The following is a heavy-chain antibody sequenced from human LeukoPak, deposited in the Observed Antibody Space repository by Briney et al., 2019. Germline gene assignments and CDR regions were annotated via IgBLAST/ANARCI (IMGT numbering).Heavy chain of an antibody. D-gene: IGHD3-10*01. CDR2: ISAYNGNT. V-gene: IGHV1-18*01. J-gene: IGHJ6*02. CDR3: AGTRGLDYYYGMDV. CDR1: GYTFTSYG. Sequence: ASVKVSCKASGYTFTSYGISWVRQAPGQGLEWMGWISAYNGNTNYAQKLQGRVTMTTDTSTSTAYMELRGLRSDDTAVYYCAGTRGLDYYYGMDVWGQGTTVTVSS.